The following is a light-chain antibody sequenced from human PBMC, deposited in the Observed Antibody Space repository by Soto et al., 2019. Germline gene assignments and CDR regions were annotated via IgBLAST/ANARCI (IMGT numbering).Light chain of an antibody. V-gene: IGKV3-15*01. CDR3: QQYNKWPQT. Sequence: EIVMTQSPATLSVSPGERATLSCRASQSVASDLAWYQHKPGQAPRLLTHGASTRATGIPARFSGVGSGTEFTLTLSSLQSEDFAVYYCQQYNKWPQTFGQGTRLEI. J-gene: IGKJ5*01. CDR1: QSVASD. CDR2: GAS.